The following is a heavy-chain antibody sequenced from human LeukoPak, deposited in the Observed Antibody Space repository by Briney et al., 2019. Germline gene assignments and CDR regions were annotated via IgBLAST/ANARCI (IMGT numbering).Heavy chain of an antibody. D-gene: IGHD3-3*01. V-gene: IGHV3-23*01. CDR1: GFTFCTYA. CDR2: ISGGGGGT. J-gene: IGHJ6*02. CDR3: AKEPSFGVLTVLRYGMDV. Sequence: PGGSLRLSRAASGFTFCTYAMSWVRQAPGPGLEWVSAISGGGGGTFYADSVKGRFTISRDSSQNTLYLQMNSLRAEDTAVYCCAKEPSFGVLTVLRYGMDVWGQGSTVTVSS.